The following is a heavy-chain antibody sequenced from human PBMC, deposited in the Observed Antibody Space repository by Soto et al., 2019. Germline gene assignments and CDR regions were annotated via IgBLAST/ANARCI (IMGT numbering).Heavy chain of an antibody. CDR3: ARQARYYDILTGYYRLSFAFDI. CDR2: IYPGDSDT. D-gene: IGHD3-9*01. Sequence: SMRISCRVSGYNFINYWVGWVLQMTGKGLEWMGIIYPGDSDTRYSPSFQGQVTISADKSISTAYLQWSSLKASDTAMYYCARQARYYDILTGYYRLSFAFDIWGQATMGTVS. J-gene: IGHJ3*02. CDR1: GYNFINYW. V-gene: IGHV5-51*01.